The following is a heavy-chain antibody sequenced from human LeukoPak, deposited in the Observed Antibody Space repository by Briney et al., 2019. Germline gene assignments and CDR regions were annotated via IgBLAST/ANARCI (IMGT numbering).Heavy chain of an antibody. CDR1: GFTFSGSA. D-gene: IGHD3-3*01. CDR2: IRSKANSYAT. J-gene: IGHJ4*02. V-gene: IGHV3-73*01. Sequence: GGSLRLSCAASGFTFSGSAMHWFRQASAKGLEWVGRIRSKANSYATAYAASVKGRFTISRDDSKNTAYLQMNSLKTEDTAVYYCTARWAYYDFWSGNDYWGQGTLVTVSS. CDR3: TARWAYYDFWSGNDY.